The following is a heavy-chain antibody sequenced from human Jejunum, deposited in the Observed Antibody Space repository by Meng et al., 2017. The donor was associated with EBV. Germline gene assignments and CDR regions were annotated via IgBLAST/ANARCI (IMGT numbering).Heavy chain of an antibody. V-gene: IGHV4-61*01. CDR3: AGLRYSGYDRAFDY. D-gene: IGHD5-12*01. CDR2: SYYSGST. J-gene: IGHJ4*02. CDR1: GGSVNSGNVY. Sequence: QLQPRGAGPGLAEAHETLSLTCTVSGGSVNSGNVYWSWIRQPPGKGLEWIGYSYYSGSTNYIPSLKSRVTISLDTSKNQFSLKLSSVTAADTAVYYCAGLRYSGYDRAFDYWGQGALVTVSS.